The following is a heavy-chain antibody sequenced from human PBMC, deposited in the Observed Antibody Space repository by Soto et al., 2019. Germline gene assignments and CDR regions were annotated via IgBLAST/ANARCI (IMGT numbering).Heavy chain of an antibody. D-gene: IGHD3-22*01. CDR1: GFSFSDYY. V-gene: IGHV3-11*06. CDR3: ARPYDSSGYHSAFDY. J-gene: IGHJ4*02. Sequence: QVQLVESGGGLVKPGGSLRLSCAASGFSFSDYYMSWIRQAPGKGLEWISYISHTSSYTNYADSVKGRFTISRDNAKNSLFLQMSSLRAEVTAVYYCARPYDSSGYHSAFDYWGQGTLVTVSS. CDR2: ISHTSSYT.